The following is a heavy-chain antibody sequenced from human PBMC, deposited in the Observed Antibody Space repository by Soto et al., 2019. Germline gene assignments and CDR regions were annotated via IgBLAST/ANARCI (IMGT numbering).Heavy chain of an antibody. Sequence: PSETPALTCAVYDGSFSGDDWSWIRQPPGKGLEWIGEINHSGSTNYNPSLKSRVTISVDTSKNQFSLKLSSVTAADTAVYYCARSSGDYPNWFDPWGQGTLVTVSS. CDR3: ARSSGDYPNWFDP. CDR1: DGSFSGDD. V-gene: IGHV4-34*01. J-gene: IGHJ5*02. D-gene: IGHD4-17*01. CDR2: INHSGST.